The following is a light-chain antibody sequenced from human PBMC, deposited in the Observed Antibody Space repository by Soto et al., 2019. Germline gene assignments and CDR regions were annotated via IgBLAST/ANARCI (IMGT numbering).Light chain of an antibody. CDR2: AAS. V-gene: IGKV1-27*01. CDR3: QKSKSAPYT. J-gene: IGKJ2*01. Sequence: DIQRTKYPSSLSASVGDRVTITCRASQGISNYLAWYQQKPGKVPKLLIYAASTLQSGVPSRFSGSGSGTDFTLTISSLQPEDVATYYCQKSKSAPYTFGQGTKLEIK. CDR1: QGISNY.